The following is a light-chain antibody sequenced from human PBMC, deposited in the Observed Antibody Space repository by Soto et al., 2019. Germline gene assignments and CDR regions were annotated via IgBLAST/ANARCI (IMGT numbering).Light chain of an antibody. CDR3: MQALQTPYT. V-gene: IGKV2-28*01. Sequence: DIVMTQSPLSLPVTPGEPASISCRSSHSLLHSTGYNYLGWYLQKPGQSPQLLIYLGSNRASGVPDRFSGSGSGTDVTLKISRVEAEDVGVYYCMQALQTPYTFGQGTKLEI. CDR2: LGS. CDR1: HSLLHSTGYNY. J-gene: IGKJ2*01.